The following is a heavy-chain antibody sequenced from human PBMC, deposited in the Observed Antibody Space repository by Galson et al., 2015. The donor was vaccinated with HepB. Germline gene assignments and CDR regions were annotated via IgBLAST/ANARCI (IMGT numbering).Heavy chain of an antibody. D-gene: IGHD3-22*01. CDR2: ISGSGGST. Sequence: SLRLSCAASGFTFSSYAMSWVRQAPGKGLEWVSAISGSGGSTYYADSVKGRFTISRDNSKNTLYLQMNSLRAEDTAVYYCAKGQSGNYYDSSGYSTRQLDEAFDIWGQGTMVTVSS. CDR3: AKGQSGNYYDSSGYSTRQLDEAFDI. CDR1: GFTFSSYA. V-gene: IGHV3-23*01. J-gene: IGHJ3*02.